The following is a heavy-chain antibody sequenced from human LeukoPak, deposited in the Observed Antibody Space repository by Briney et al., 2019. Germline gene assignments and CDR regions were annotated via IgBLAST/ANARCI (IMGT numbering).Heavy chain of an antibody. CDR3: AREGMDIVVVPAANPRAFDI. CDR2: INPNSGGT. D-gene: IGHD2-2*03. Sequence: ASVKVSCKASEYTFTGYYMHWVRQAPGQGLEWMGWINPNSGGTNYAQKFQGRVTMTRDTSISTAYMELSRLRSDDTAVYYCAREGMDIVVVPAANPRAFDIWGQGTMVTVSS. V-gene: IGHV1-2*02. J-gene: IGHJ3*02. CDR1: EYTFTGYY.